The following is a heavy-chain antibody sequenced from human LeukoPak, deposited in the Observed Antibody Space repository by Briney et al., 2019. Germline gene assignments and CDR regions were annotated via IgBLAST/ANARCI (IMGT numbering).Heavy chain of an antibody. CDR1: GFTVSSNY. J-gene: IGHJ4*02. Sequence: GGSLRLYCAASGFTVSSNYMSWVRQAPGKGLEWVSVIYSGGSTYYADSVKGRFTISRDNSKNTLYLQMNSLRAEDTAVYYCARDLLDDFWRGYFGYWGQGTLVTVSS. CDR3: ARDLLDDFWRGYFGY. V-gene: IGHV3-66*02. D-gene: IGHD3-3*01. CDR2: IYSGGST.